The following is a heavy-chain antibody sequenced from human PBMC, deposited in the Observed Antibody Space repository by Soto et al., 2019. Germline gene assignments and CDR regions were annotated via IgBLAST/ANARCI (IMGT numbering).Heavy chain of an antibody. D-gene: IGHD6-6*01. CDR3: TTSSIAARHYNWFDP. CDR1: GYTFTSYY. J-gene: IGHJ5*02. Sequence: ASGKVSCKASGYTFTSYYMHWVRQAPGQGLEWMGIINPSGGSTSYAQKFQGRVTMTRDTSTSTVYMELSSLRSEDTAVYYCTTSSIAARHYNWFDPWGQGTLVTVSS. V-gene: IGHV1-46*03. CDR2: INPSGGST.